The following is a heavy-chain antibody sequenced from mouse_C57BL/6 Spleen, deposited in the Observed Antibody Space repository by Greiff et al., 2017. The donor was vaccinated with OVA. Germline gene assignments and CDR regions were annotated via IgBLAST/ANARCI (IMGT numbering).Heavy chain of an antibody. D-gene: IGHD1-1*01. J-gene: IGHJ4*01. CDR3: ARYYYYGSSYYYAMDY. Sequence: QVQLKESGAELARPGASVKLSCKASGYTFTSYGISWVKQRTGQGLEWIGEIYPRSGNTYYNEKFKGKATLTADKSSSTAYMELRSLTSEDSAVYFCARYYYYGSSYYYAMDYWGQGTSVTVSS. CDR2: IYPRSGNT. CDR1: GYTFTSYG. V-gene: IGHV1-81*01.